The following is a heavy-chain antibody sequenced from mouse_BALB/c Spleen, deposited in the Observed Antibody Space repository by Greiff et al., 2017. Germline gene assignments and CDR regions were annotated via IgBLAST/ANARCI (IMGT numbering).Heavy chain of an antibody. CDR3: TSQIYYGAFDY. V-gene: IGHV1S81*02. Sequence: VQLQQSGAELVKPGASVKLSCKASGYTFTSYYMYWVKQRPGQGLEWIGEINPSNGGTNFNEKFKSKATLTVDKSSSTAYMQLSSLTSEDSAVYYCTSQIYYGAFDYWGQGTTLTVSA. D-gene: IGHD2-13*01. CDR2: INPSNGGT. CDR1: GYTFTSYY. J-gene: IGHJ2*01.